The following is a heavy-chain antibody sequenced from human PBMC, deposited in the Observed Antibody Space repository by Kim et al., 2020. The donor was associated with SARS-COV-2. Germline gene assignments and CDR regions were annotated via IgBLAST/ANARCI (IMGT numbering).Heavy chain of an antibody. CDR3: ARTSLGSRGSWYFIDF. CDR1: GFPFSRHT. J-gene: IGHJ4*02. Sequence: GGSLRLSCAASGFPFSRHTLNWVRQFPGKGLEWVSSISSSGTHIFATDSLKGRFTISRDNAKNSLFLQMNSLRVEDTAVYYCARTSLGSRGSWYFIDFWGQGTLVTVSS. V-gene: IGHV3-21*01. D-gene: IGHD2-15*01. CDR2: ISSSGTHI.